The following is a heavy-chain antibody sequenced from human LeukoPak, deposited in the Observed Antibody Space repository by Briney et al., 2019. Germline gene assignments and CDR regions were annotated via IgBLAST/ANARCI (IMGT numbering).Heavy chain of an antibody. V-gene: IGHV3-33*06. Sequence: GGSLRLSCAASGFTFGSYGIHWVRQAPGQGLEWVAVIWYDGSNKFYADSVKGRFTISRDNSKNTLFLQMDSLRAEDTAVYYCAKQRIGAGLAVAGTAPFDYWGQGTLVTVSS. D-gene: IGHD6-19*01. CDR3: AKQRIGAGLAVAGTAPFDY. CDR2: IWYDGSNK. CDR1: GFTFGSYG. J-gene: IGHJ4*02.